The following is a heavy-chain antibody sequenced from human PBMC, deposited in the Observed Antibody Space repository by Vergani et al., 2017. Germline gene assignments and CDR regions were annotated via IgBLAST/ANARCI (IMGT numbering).Heavy chain of an antibody. Sequence: QVQLVESGGGVVQPGRSLRLSCAASGFPFNPYVMHWVRQAPGKGLEWVAVTWYDGNNKQYADSVKGRFTISRDNSKSTMYLQMNSLRDEDTGVYYCARDLRLLYNRFDPWGQGTLVTVSS. CDR3: ARDLRLLYNRFDP. V-gene: IGHV3-33*01. J-gene: IGHJ5*02. D-gene: IGHD1-14*01. CDR2: TWYDGNNK. CDR1: GFPFNPYV.